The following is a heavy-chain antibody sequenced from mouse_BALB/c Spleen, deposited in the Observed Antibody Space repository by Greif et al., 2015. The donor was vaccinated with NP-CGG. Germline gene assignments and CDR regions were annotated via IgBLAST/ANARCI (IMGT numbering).Heavy chain of an antibody. CDR1: GYAFTSSW. J-gene: IGHJ3*01. CDR2: IHPNSGNT. Sequence: VQLQQSGPVLVRPGASVKLSCKASGYAFTSSWMHWAKQRPGQGLEWIGEIHPNSGNTNYNEKFKGKATLTVDTSSSTAYVDLSSLTSEDSAVYYCALYGVAYWGQGTLVTVSA. V-gene: IGHV1S130*01. D-gene: IGHD1-1*02. CDR3: ALYGVAY.